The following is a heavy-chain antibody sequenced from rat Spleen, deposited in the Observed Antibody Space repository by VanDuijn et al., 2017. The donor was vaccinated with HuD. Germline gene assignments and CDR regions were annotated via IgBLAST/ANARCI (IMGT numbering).Heavy chain of an antibody. CDR2: ISYEGSST. CDR1: GFTFSDYY. V-gene: IGHV5-22*01. J-gene: IGHJ2*01. CDR3: ARSTVSFDY. D-gene: IGHD1-1*01. Sequence: EVQLVESGGGLVQPGRSLKLSCAASGFTFSDYYMAWVRQAPKKGLEWVASISYEGSSTYYGDSVKGRFTISRDNAKSTLYLQMNSLRSEDTATYYCARSTVSFDYWGQGVMVTVSS.